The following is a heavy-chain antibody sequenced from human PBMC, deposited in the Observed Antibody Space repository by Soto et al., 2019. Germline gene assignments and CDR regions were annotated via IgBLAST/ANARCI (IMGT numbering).Heavy chain of an antibody. V-gene: IGHV4-34*01. Sequence: QVQLQQWGAGLLKPSETLSLTCAVYGGSLSGYYWTWIRQPPGTGLEWIGEINHSGSTNYNPSLKSRVTISVDTSKNQFSLKLTSVTAADTAVYYCARDKITGLFDYWGQGPLVTVSS. CDR3: ARDKITGLFDY. CDR2: INHSGST. J-gene: IGHJ4*02. CDR1: GGSLSGYY. D-gene: IGHD2-8*02.